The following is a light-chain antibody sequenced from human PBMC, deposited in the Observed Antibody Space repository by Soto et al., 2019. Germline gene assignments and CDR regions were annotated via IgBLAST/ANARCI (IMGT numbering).Light chain of an antibody. J-gene: IGLJ2*01. CDR1: SSNIGAGYD. Sequence: QSVLTQPPSVSGAPGQRVTISCTGSSSNIGAGYDVHWYHQLPGTAPKLLIYGNSNRPSGVPDRFSGSKSGTSASLAFTGLQAEDEADYYCQSYDISLSVVFGGGTKVTVL. CDR3: QSYDISLSVV. CDR2: GNS. V-gene: IGLV1-40*01.